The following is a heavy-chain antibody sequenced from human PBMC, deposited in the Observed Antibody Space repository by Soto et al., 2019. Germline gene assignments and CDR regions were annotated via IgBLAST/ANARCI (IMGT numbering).Heavy chain of an antibody. CDR2: VCPGGRT. Sequence: QVRLQQWGAGIVRPSETLSLTCAVYGGSFNNYCWSWIRQPPGKGLEWIGEVCPGGRTNYSPALKREVSIAVEGSKNQFSLRLTSVTVADTAVYYCARGDYGQYDAYNWFVPWGQGNLVIVAS. V-gene: IGHV4-34*02. D-gene: IGHD3-10*01. CDR3: ARGDYGQYDAYNWFVP. J-gene: IGHJ5*02. CDR1: GGSFNNYC.